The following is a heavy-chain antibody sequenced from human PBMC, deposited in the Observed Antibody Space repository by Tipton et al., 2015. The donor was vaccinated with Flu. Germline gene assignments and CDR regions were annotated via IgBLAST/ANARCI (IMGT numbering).Heavy chain of an antibody. Sequence: SLRLSCAASGFTFDDYAMHWVRQAPGKGLEWVSGISWNSGSIGYADSVKGRFTISRDNAKNSLYLQMNSLRAEDTALYYCAKDIFIRRAGYYYYGMDVWGQGTTVTVSS. CDR1: GFTFDDYA. V-gene: IGHV3-9*01. J-gene: IGHJ6*02. CDR3: AKDIFIRRAGYYYYGMDV. D-gene: IGHD3-3*02. CDR2: ISWNSGSI.